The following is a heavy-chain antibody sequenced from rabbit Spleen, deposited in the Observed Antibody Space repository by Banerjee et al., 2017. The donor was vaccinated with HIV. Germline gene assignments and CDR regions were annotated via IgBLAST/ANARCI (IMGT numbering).Heavy chain of an antibody. CDR3: ARDLVGVIGWNFYL. Sequence: QEQLLESGGGLGKPEGSLKVSCTASGFSFGARDVMCWVRQAPGKGLEWIACINVATGKPVYATWAKGRFTISRPSSTTVTLRMTSLTAADTATYFCARDLVGVIGWNFYLWGPGTLVTVS. J-gene: IGHJ4*01. V-gene: IGHV1S45*01. CDR2: INVATGKP. CDR1: GFSFGARDV. D-gene: IGHD1-1*01.